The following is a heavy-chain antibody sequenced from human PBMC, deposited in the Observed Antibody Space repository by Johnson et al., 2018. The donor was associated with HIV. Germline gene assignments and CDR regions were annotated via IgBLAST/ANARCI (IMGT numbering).Heavy chain of an antibody. Sequence: EVQLVESGGGLIQPGGSLTLSCSASGFTVSKKYISWVRQAPGKGLEWVSVIYSGGGTYYAASVKGRLTISRDTSKNTRYLQMNSLRDGDTAVYYCARDSFIAVTLSDAFDIWGQGTVVTVSS. CDR2: IYSGGGT. CDR3: ARDSFIAVTLSDAFDI. D-gene: IGHD6-19*01. V-gene: IGHV3-66*03. J-gene: IGHJ3*02. CDR1: GFTVSKKY.